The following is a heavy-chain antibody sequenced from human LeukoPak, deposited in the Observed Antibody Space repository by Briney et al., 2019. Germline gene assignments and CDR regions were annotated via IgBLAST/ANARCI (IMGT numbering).Heavy chain of an antibody. Sequence: SVKVSCKSSGGTFSSYAISRVGQAPGQGLEWMGGIIPIFGTANYAQKFQGRVTITADESTSTAYMELSSLRSEDTAVYYCAREASVTATLVALDTWGQGTMVTVSS. J-gene: IGHJ3*02. CDR2: IIPIFGTA. V-gene: IGHV1-69*01. CDR1: GGTFSSYA. D-gene: IGHD2-21*02. CDR3: AREASVTATLVALDT.